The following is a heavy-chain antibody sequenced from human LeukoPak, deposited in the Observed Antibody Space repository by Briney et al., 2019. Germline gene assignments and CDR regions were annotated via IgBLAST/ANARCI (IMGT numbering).Heavy chain of an antibody. CDR2: IYPGDSDT. V-gene: IGHV5-51*01. CDR1: GYSFTSYW. Sequence: GESLKISCKGSGYSFTSYWIAWVRQMPGKGLEWIGVIYPGDSDTRYNPSFQGQVTISADKSLTTAYLQWSSLKASDTAVYYCAILRRLGPFEYWGQGTLVTVSS. CDR3: AILRRLGPFEY. D-gene: IGHD3-16*01. J-gene: IGHJ4*02.